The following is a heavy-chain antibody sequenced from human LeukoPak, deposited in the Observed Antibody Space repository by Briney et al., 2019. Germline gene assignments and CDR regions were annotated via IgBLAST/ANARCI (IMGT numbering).Heavy chain of an antibody. Sequence: GGSLRLSCAASGFTFSNAWMSWVRQAPGKGLEWVAVMSYDGRNKYYADSVKGRFSISGDNSKNTLYLQMNSLRAEDTAVYYCARGPGYYDSSGYYRLDYWGQGTLVTVSS. V-gene: IGHV3-30*03. D-gene: IGHD3-22*01. CDR3: ARGPGYYDSSGYYRLDY. CDR2: MSYDGRNK. J-gene: IGHJ4*02. CDR1: GFTFSNAW.